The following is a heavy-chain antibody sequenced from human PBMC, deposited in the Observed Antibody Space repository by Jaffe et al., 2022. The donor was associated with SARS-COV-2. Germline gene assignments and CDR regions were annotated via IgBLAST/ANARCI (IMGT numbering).Heavy chain of an antibody. Sequence: EVQLLESGGGLVQPGGSLRLSCAASGFTFSSYAMSWVRQAPGKGLEWVSAISGSGGSTYYADSVKGRFTISRDNSKNTLYLQMNSLRAEDTAVYYCAKDGGPYSGSWFYYYYGMDVWGQGTTVTVSS. CDR3: AKDGGPYSGSWFYYYYGMDV. D-gene: IGHD1-26*01. CDR2: ISGSGGST. J-gene: IGHJ6*02. V-gene: IGHV3-23*01. CDR1: GFTFSSYA.